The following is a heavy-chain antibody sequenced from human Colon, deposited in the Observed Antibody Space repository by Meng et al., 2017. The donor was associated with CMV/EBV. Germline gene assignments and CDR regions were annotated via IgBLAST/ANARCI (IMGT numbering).Heavy chain of an antibody. D-gene: IGHD1-1*01. J-gene: IGHJ3*02. CDR2: ISSSSSYI. V-gene: IGHV3-21*01. CDR3: ARDSIGNGPDAFDI. Sequence: GGSLRLSCAASGFTFSSYSMNWVRQAPGKGLEWVSSISSSSSYIYYADSVKGRFTISRDNAKNSLYLQMNSLRAEDTAVYYCARDSIGNGPDAFDIWGQGTMVT. CDR1: GFTFSSYS.